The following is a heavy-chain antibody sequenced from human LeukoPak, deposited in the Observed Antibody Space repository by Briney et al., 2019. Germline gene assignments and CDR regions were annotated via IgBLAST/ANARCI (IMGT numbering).Heavy chain of an antibody. CDR1: GYTFTGYY. V-gene: IGHV1-2*06. J-gene: IGHJ4*02. CDR3: ARESDIVLMVYAMPYFDY. Sequence: ASVKVSCKASGYTFTGYYMHWVRQAPGQGLEWMGRINPNRGGTNYAQKFQGRVTMTRDTSISTAYMELSRLRSDDTAVYYCARESDIVLMVYAMPYFDYWGQGTLVTVSS. D-gene: IGHD2-8*01. CDR2: INPNRGGT.